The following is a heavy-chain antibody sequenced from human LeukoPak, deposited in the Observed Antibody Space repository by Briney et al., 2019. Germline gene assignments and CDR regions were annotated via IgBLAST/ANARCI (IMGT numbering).Heavy chain of an antibody. J-gene: IGHJ4*02. CDR3: ARARGYYNGAFDY. D-gene: IGHD3-9*01. CDR2: ISSNGGNT. Sequence: PGGSLRLSCAASGFAFSDYPMHWVRQAPGKGPEYVSGISSNGGNTYYANSVKDRFTISRDNSKNTLYLQMGSLRPEDMAVYYCARARGYYNGAFDYWGQGTLVTVSS. CDR1: GFAFSDYP. V-gene: IGHV3-64*01.